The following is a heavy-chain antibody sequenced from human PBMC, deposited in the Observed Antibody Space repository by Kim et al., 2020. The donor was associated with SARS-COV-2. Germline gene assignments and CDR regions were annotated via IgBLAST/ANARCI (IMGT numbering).Heavy chain of an antibody. CDR3: ARVLGIVGTITDGFDI. CDR2: ISSSSSYI. J-gene: IGHJ3*02. V-gene: IGHV3-21*01. Sequence: GGSLRLSCGASGFIFSSYSMNWVRQAPGKGLEWVSSISSSSSYIYYADSVKGRFTISRDDAKNSLYLQMNSLRAEDTAVYYCARVLGIVGTITDGFDIWGQGTMVTVSS. D-gene: IGHD1-26*01. CDR1: GFIFSSYS.